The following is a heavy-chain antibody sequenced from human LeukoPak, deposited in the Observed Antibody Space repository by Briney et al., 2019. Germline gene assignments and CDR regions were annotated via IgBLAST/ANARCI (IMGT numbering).Heavy chain of an antibody. CDR2: IWYDGDNK. CDR3: ARQHCSGGDCYFFD. CDR1: GFTFSSYG. J-gene: IGHJ4*02. D-gene: IGHD2-15*01. V-gene: IGHV3-33*01. Sequence: GGSLRLSCAASGFTFSSYGMHWVRQAPGKGLEWVALIWYDGDNKYYADSVKGRFTISRDNSKNTLYLQLNSLRAEDTAVYYCARQHCSGGDCYFFDWGQGTLVTVSS.